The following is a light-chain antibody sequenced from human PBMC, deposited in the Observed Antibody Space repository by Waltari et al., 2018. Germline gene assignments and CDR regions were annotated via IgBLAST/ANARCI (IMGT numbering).Light chain of an antibody. J-gene: IGLJ1*01. CDR3: GTWDASLGGI. V-gene: IGLV1-51*02. CDR1: SSKIGNNY. Sequence: QSVLTQPPSVSAAPGQTVTISCSADSSKIGNNYVSCYQHFPGTAPKLLLYENSRRPSGIPDRFSGSKSGTSATLGITGLQTGDEADYYCGTWDASLGGIFGTGTKVTVL. CDR2: ENS.